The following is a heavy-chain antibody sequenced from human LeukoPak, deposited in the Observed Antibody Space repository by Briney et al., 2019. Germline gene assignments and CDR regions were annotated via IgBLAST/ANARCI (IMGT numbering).Heavy chain of an antibody. CDR1: GFTFSRYN. Sequence: PGGSLRLSCAASGFTFSRYNMNWVRQAPGKGLEWVSSISSSSNYIYYADSVKGRFTISRDNAKNSLYLQMNSLRAEDTAVYYCARKESLGWDHYYYMDVWGKGTTVTVSS. D-gene: IGHD1-26*01. CDR3: ARKESLGWDHYYYMDV. CDR2: ISSSSNYI. V-gene: IGHV3-21*01. J-gene: IGHJ6*03.